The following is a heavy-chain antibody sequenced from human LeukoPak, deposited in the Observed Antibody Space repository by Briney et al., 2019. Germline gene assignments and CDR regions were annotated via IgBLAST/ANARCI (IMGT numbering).Heavy chain of an antibody. V-gene: IGHV4-59*01. D-gene: IGHD6-19*01. CDR3: ARTQEAGYSSGWYDSYYYYYMDV. CDR1: GGSISSYY. CDR2: IYYSGST. Sequence: SETLSLTCNVSGGSISSYYSSWIRQPPGKGLEWIGYIYYSGSTNYNPSLKSRVPISLDTSKNQFSLKLSSVTAADTAVYYCARTQEAGYSSGWYDSYYYYYMDVWGKGTTVTISS. J-gene: IGHJ6*03.